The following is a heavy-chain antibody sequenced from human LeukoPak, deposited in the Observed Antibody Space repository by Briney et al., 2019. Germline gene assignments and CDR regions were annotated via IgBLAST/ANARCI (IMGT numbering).Heavy chain of an antibody. D-gene: IGHD6-19*01. J-gene: IGHJ4*02. V-gene: IGHV1-18*01. CDR1: GYTFTSYG. CDR3: ARDVSSSGWFWSFFGH. Sequence: ASVKVSCKASGYTFTSYGISWVRQAPGQGLEWMGWICPNNGNTNYAQKLQGRVTMTTDTSSTTAYMELRSLRSDDTAVYYCARDVSSSGWFWSFFGHWGQGTPVTVSS. CDR2: ICPNNGNT.